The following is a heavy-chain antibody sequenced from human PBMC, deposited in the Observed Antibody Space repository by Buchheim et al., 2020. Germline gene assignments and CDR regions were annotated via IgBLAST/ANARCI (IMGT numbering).Heavy chain of an antibody. D-gene: IGHD3-22*01. J-gene: IGHJ5*02. CDR3: ARQRKVTMIVVGQNWFDP. V-gene: IGHV4-39*01. Sequence: QLQLQESGPGLVKPSETLSLTCTVSGGSISSSSYYWGWIRQPPGKGLEWIGSIYYSGSTYYNPSLKSRVTISVDTSKNQFPLKLSSVTAADTAVYYCARQRKVTMIVVGQNWFDPWGQGTL. CDR2: IYYSGST. CDR1: GGSISSSSYY.